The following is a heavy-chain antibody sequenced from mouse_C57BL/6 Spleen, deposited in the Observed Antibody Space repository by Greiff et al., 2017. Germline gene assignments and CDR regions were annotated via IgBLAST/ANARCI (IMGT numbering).Heavy chain of an antibody. V-gene: IGHV5-16*01. J-gene: IGHJ4*01. Sequence: EVKVVESEGGLVQPGSSMKLSCTASGFTFSDYYMAWVRQVPEKGLEWVANINYDGSSTYYLDSLKSRFIISRDNAKNILYLQMSSLKSEDTATYYCARGYYYGSSGYAMDYWGQGTSVTVSS. CDR2: INYDGSST. D-gene: IGHD1-1*01. CDR3: ARGYYYGSSGYAMDY. CDR1: GFTFSDYY.